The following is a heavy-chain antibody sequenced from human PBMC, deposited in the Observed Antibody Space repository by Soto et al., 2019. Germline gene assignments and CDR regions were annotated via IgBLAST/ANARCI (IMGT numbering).Heavy chain of an antibody. Sequence: EVQLVESGGGLIQPGGSLRLSCAASGFTVSNNFLSWVRQAPGKGLQWVSLIYSGGSTYYADSVKGRFTISRDNSKNTLYLQMNSLRAEDTAVYYCARGQFYYDSSGLHNDAFDIWGQGTLVTVSS. CDR3: ARGQFYYDSSGLHNDAFDI. J-gene: IGHJ3*02. CDR1: GFTVSNNF. CDR2: IYSGGST. V-gene: IGHV3-53*01. D-gene: IGHD3-22*01.